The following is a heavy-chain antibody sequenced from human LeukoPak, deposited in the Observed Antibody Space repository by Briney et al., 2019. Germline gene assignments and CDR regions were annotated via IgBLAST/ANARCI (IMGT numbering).Heavy chain of an antibody. CDR3: AKGWSYGGNSWKYFGS. V-gene: IGHV3-9*01. Sequence: QPGGSLRLSCAASGFTFDDYAMHWVRQAPGKGLEWVPGISWRSDSVDYAESVKGRFTISRDNAKNSLYLQMNSLRADDTALYYCAKGWSYGGNSWKYFGSWGQGILVTVSS. CDR1: GFTFDDYA. CDR2: ISWRSDSV. D-gene: IGHD4-23*01. J-gene: IGHJ4*02.